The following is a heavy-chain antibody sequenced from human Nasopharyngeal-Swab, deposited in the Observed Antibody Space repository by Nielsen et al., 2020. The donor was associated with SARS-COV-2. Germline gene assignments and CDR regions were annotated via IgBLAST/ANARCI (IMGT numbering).Heavy chain of an antibody. CDR1: GFTFSSYA. CDR3: AKGGGYSYGYDGGYFDY. Sequence: GESLKISCAASGFTFSSYAMSWVRQAPGKGLEWVSAISGSGGSTYYADSVKGRFTISRDNSKNTLYLQMNSLRAEDTAVYYCAKGGGYSYGYDGGYFDYWGQGTLVTVSS. J-gene: IGHJ4*02. V-gene: IGHV3-23*01. D-gene: IGHD5-18*01. CDR2: ISGSGGST.